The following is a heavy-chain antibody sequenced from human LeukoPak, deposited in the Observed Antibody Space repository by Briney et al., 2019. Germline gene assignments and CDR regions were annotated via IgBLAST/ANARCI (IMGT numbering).Heavy chain of an antibody. CDR2: ISSSSSYI. CDR1: GFTFSSYS. Sequence: GGSLRLSCAASGFTFSSYSMNWVRQAPGKGLEWVSSISSSSSYIYYADSVKGRFTISRDNAKNSLYLQMNSLRAEDTAVYYCERAYNSQNWFDPWGQGTLVTVFS. J-gene: IGHJ5*02. D-gene: IGHD1-20*01. CDR3: ERAYNSQNWFDP. V-gene: IGHV3-21*01.